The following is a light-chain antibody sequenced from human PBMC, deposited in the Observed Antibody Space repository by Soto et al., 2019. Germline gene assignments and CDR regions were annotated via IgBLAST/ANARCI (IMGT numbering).Light chain of an antibody. V-gene: IGKV4-1*01. J-gene: IGKJ4*01. CDR2: WAS. Sequence: DIVMTQSPDSLAVSPGERAAINCKSSQSVLYSSNNKNYLAWYQQKPGQPPKLLIYWASTRESGVPDRFSGSGSGADFTLTISSLQAEDVAFYYCQQYYSTPLTFGGGTKVDIK. CDR3: QQYYSTPLT. CDR1: QSVLYSSNNKNY.